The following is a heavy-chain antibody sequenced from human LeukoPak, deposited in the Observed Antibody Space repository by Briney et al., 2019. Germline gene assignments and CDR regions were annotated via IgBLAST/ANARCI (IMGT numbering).Heavy chain of an antibody. J-gene: IGHJ4*02. CDR2: ISGYTGKT. CDR3: ASIPWDASGGSLWY. CDR1: GYNFISYG. D-gene: IGHD3-10*01. V-gene: IGHV1-18*01. Sequence: ASVKVSCKASGYNFISYGITWVRQAPGQGFEWMGWISGYTGKTNFTEKLQGRVTMTTDTSTSTAYMELSSLRSDDTAVYCCASIPWDASGGSLWYWGQGTRVIVSS.